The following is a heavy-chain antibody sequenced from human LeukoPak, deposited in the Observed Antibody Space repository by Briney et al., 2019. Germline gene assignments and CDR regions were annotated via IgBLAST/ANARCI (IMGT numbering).Heavy chain of an antibody. CDR3: ARDPLTPYCSSTSCYQDY. CDR2: INSSSSYI. CDR1: GFTFSSYS. Sequence: PGGSLRLSCAASGFTFSSYSMNWVRQAQGKGLKWVSSINSSSSYIYYADSVKGRFTISRDNAKNSMYLQMNSLRAEDTAVYYCARDPLTPYCSSTSCYQDYWGQGTLVTVSS. J-gene: IGHJ4*02. V-gene: IGHV3-21*01. D-gene: IGHD2-2*01.